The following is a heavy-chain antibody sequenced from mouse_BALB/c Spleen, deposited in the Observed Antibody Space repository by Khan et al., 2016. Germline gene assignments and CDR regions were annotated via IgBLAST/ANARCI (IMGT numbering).Heavy chain of an antibody. Sequence: EVKLLESGGGLVHPGGSLKLSCAASGFDFSRYWMSWVRQAPGKGLEWIGEINPDSYTINYTPSLKDKFIISRDNAKNTLYLQMSKVRSEDTALYDWARAGYYGYLAYWGQGTLVTVSA. J-gene: IGHJ3*01. D-gene: IGHD1-1*01. CDR2: INPDSYTI. CDR1: GFDFSRYW. CDR3: ARAGYYGYLAY. V-gene: IGHV4-1*02.